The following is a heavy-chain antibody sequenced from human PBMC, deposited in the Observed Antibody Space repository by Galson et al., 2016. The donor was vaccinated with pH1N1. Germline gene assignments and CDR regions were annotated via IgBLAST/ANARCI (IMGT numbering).Heavy chain of an antibody. J-gene: IGHJ4*02. CDR1: GYTFTTYW. D-gene: IGHD4-11*01. V-gene: IGHV5-51*03. Sequence: QSGAEVKKAGESLKISCKGSGYTFTTYWIAWVRQMPGKGLEWMGIVYPPDSDTRYSPSFEGQVTISADKSISTAYLQWSSLKASDTAVYYCARLLGGGYSIREFDYWGQGTQVTVS. CDR2: VYPPDSDT. CDR3: ARLLGGGYSIREFDY.